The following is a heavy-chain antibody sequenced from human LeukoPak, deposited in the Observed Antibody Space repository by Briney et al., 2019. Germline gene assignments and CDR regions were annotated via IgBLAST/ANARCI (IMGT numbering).Heavy chain of an antibody. V-gene: IGHV4-61*02. Sequence: SETLSLTCTVSGGSISSDSYYWSWIRQPAGKGLEWIGRIYTSGSTNYNPSLKSRVTISVDTSKNQFSLKLSSVTAADTAVYYCARASGPNYYDSSGYYSGEAFDIWGQGTMVTVSS. J-gene: IGHJ3*02. D-gene: IGHD3-22*01. CDR2: IYTSGST. CDR1: GGSISSDSYY. CDR3: ARASGPNYYDSSGYYSGEAFDI.